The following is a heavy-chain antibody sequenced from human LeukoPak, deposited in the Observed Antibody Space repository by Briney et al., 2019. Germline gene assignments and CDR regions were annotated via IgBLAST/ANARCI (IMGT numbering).Heavy chain of an antibody. CDR2: ISSTGINT. J-gene: IGHJ4*02. CDR1: GFTFSSYT. Sequence: GGSLRLSCAASGFTFSSYTMHWVRQAPGKGLEYVSGISSTGINTYYADSVKGRFTISRDNAKNSLYLHMNSLRAEDTAVYYCARDYPPPPVAGPYYFDYWGQGTLVTVSS. V-gene: IGHV3-64*02. D-gene: IGHD6-19*01. CDR3: ARDYPPPPVAGPYYFDY.